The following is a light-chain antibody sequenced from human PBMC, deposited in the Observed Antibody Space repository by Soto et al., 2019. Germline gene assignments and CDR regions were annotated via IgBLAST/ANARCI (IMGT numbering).Light chain of an antibody. CDR3: QEYNDWRPIT. CDR2: GAS. J-gene: IGKJ4*01. V-gene: IGKV3-15*01. CDR1: QSVSSD. Sequence: TQSPATLSVSPGESATLSCRASQSVSSDLAWYQQKPGQAPRLRIYGASTRAPGIPVRFSGSGSGTEFTLTITSLQSEDFAVYYCQEYNDWRPITFGGGTKV.